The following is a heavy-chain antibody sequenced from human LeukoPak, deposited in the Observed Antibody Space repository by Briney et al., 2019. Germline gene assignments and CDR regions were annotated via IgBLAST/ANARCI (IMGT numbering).Heavy chain of an antibody. D-gene: IGHD4-17*01. CDR2: NYTSGST. Sequence: SETLSLTCTVSGGSISSGSYYWSWIRQPAGEGLEWIGRNYTSGSTNYNPSLKSRVTISVVTSKDQCSLRLSSVTAADTAVYYCAREWETTVTLGHYLDYWGQGTLVTVSS. CDR1: GGSISSGSYY. J-gene: IGHJ4*02. V-gene: IGHV4-61*02. CDR3: AREWETTVTLGHYLDY.